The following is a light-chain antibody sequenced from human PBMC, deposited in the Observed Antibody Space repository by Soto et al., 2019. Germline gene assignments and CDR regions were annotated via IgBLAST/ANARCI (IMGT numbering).Light chain of an antibody. CDR1: QDISNF. Sequence: DIQMTQSPSSLSASVGDTVTITCRASQDISNFLAWFQQKPGQAPKPLIHVASSLQSGVPSKFSGSGSGTDFTLTVSSLQHEDFATYYCQQYHSYPVTFGGGTKVEIK. CDR2: VAS. J-gene: IGKJ4*01. CDR3: QQYHSYPVT. V-gene: IGKV1-16*02.